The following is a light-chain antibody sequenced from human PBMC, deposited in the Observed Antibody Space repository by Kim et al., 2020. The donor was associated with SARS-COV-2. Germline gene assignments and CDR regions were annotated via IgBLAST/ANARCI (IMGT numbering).Light chain of an antibody. CDR1: GSDVCCYDY. J-gene: IGLJ3*02. Sequence: GQSITISCTGTGSDVCCYDYVSWYQQHPGKAPKLIIYGVSRRPSGVSNRFSGSKSGNTASLTISGLQGDDEADYYCSSYTSRVTLVFGGGTKVTVL. CDR2: GVS. V-gene: IGLV2-14*04. CDR3: SSYTSRVTLV.